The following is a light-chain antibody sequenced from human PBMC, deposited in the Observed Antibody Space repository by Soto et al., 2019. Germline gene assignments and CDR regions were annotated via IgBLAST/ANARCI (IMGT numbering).Light chain of an antibody. CDR3: CSYAGRSNVV. CDR2: EGS. J-gene: IGLJ2*01. CDR1: SSDVGSYDL. Sequence: QSVLTQPASVSGSPGQSITISCTGTSSDVGSYDLVSWYQHHPGKAPKLMIYEGSKRPSGVSNRFSGSKSGNTASLTISGLQAEDEADYYCCSYAGRSNVVLGGGTKLTVL. V-gene: IGLV2-23*01.